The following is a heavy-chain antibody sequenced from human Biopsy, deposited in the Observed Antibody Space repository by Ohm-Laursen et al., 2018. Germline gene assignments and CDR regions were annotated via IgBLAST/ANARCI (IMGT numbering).Heavy chain of an antibody. V-gene: IGHV3-72*01. CDR2: SSNKANSYTT. CDR1: GFTFSDYY. J-gene: IGHJ4*02. CDR3: ARMVARPGPCSGGTCYPGDDY. Sequence: SLRLSCSASGFTFSDYYMEWVRQAPGKGLEWVGRSSNKANSYTTEYAASVKCRFTISRDESETSLYLQMSGLKTEDTAVYYCARMVARPGPCSGGTCYPGDDYWGQGTLVTVSS. D-gene: IGHD2-15*01.